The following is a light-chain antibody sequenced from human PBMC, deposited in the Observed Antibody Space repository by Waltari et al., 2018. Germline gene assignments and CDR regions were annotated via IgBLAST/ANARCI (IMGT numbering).Light chain of an antibody. CDR2: DDA. J-gene: IGLJ2*01. V-gene: IGLV3-21*03. CDR1: NIESDS. CDR3: QVFDITTDRVV. Sequence: SYVLTQPPSVSVDPGKAAKITCEGNNIESDSVHLYQLKQGQGPLLVVYDDATRPSWIPERISGSKSGNTATLTISRVEAGDEADYYCQVFDITTDRVVFAGGTKLTVL.